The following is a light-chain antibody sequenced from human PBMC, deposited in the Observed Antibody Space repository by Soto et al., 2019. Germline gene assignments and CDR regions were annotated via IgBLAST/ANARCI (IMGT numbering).Light chain of an antibody. CDR2: DAS. J-gene: IGKJ4*01. CDR3: QQFDNLPLT. V-gene: IGKV1-33*01. Sequence: DIQMTQSPSSLSASVGDRVTISCQASQGISSYLNWYQQKSGKAPKLLIYDASNLATGVPSRFSGSGSGTDFTFTISSLQPEDFATYFCQQFDNLPLTFGGGTRVEIK. CDR1: QGISSY.